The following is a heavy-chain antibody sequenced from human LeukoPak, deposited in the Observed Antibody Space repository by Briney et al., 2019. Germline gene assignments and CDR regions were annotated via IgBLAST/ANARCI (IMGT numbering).Heavy chain of an antibody. CDR1: GGTFSSYA. V-gene: IGHV1-69*05. D-gene: IGHD3-16*01. CDR3: ARDKEITGGWFDP. J-gene: IGHJ5*02. CDR2: IIPIFGTA. Sequence: SVKVSCKASGGTFSSYANSWVRQAPGQGLEWMGGIIPIFGTANYAQKFQGRVTITTDESTSTAYMELSSLRSEDTAVYYCARDKEITGGWFDPWGQGTLVTVSS.